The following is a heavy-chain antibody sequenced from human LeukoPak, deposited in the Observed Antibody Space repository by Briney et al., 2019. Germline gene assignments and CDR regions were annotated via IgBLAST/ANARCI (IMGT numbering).Heavy chain of an antibody. CDR2: IYYSGST. D-gene: IGHD3-22*01. CDR3: ARGGADGQYYDSSGSHFDY. J-gene: IGHJ4*02. V-gene: IGHV4-59*01. Sequence: SETLSLTCTVSGGSFSSYYWSWIRQPPGKGLEWIGYIYYSGSTNYNPSLKSRVTISVDTSKNQFSLKLSSVTAADTAVYYCARGGADGQYYDSSGSHFDYWGQGTLVTVSS. CDR1: GGSFSSYY.